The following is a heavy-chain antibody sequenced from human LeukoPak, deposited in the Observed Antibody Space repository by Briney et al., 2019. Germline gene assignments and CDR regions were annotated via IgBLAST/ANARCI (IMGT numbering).Heavy chain of an antibody. CDR2: INWNGGST. D-gene: IGHD3-22*01. V-gene: IGHV3-20*04. J-gene: IGHJ4*02. CDR1: GFTFSSYW. CDR3: AREVGDSSGYLDY. Sequence: PGGSLRLSCAASGFTFSSYWMSWVRQAPGKGLEWVSGINWNGGSTGYADSVKGRFTISRDNAKNPLYLQMNSLRAEDTALYYCAREVGDSSGYLDYWGQGTLVTVSS.